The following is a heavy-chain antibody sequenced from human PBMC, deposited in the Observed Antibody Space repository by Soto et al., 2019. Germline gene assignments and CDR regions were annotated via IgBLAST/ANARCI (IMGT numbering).Heavy chain of an antibody. J-gene: IGHJ5*02. CDR3: AREAEEVPGWFDP. V-gene: IGHV4-31*03. CDR1: GGSISSGGYY. Sequence: QVQLQESGPGLVKPSQTLSLTCTVSGGSISSGGYYWSWIRQHPGKGLEWIGYIYYSGSTYYNTSLKSRVTISVDTSKNQFSLKLSSVTAADTAVYYCAREAEEVPGWFDPWGQGTLVTVSS. CDR2: IYYSGST. D-gene: IGHD6-19*01.